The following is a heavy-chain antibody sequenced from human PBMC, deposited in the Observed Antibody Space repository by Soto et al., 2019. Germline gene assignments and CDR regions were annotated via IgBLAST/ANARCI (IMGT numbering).Heavy chain of an antibody. CDR3: SKVHDSGSASLDY. V-gene: IGHV3-74*01. D-gene: IGHD6-19*01. CDR2: ISYDGSNT. CDR1: GFPFGSYR. J-gene: IGHJ4*02. Sequence: AGGSLRLSCAASGFPFGSYRMHWVRQAPGKGLVWVSGISYDGSNTANADSVRGRFTVSRDNAKNTLYLQMHTLRAEDTGVYYCSKVHDSGSASLDYWGQGTLVTVSS.